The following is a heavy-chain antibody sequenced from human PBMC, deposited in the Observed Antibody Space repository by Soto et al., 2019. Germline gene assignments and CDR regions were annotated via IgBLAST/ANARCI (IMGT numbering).Heavy chain of an antibody. V-gene: IGHV4-31*03. CDR1: GGSISSGGYY. J-gene: IGHJ3*02. CDR3: ASGRVLYSSSSETAFDI. D-gene: IGHD6-6*01. Sequence: QSQTLSLTCTVSGGSISSGGYYWSWIRQHPGKGLEWIGYIYYSGSTYYNPSLKSRVTISVDTSKNQFSLKLSSVTAADTAVYYCASGRVLYSSSSETAFDIWGQGTMVTVSS. CDR2: IYYSGST.